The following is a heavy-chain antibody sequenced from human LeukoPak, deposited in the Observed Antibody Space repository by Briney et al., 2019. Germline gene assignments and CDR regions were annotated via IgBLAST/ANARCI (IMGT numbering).Heavy chain of an antibody. V-gene: IGHV3-7*01. CDR1: GFTFTTYW. CDR3: VREVAVGIGAYNY. CDR2: IGQNGREK. D-gene: IGHD6-13*01. Sequence: GGSLRLSCAVSGFTFTTYWMAWLRQAPGKGLEWVAHIGQNGREKYHVDSVKGRFTISRDNAKNSPYLQMNSLRVDDTAVYYCVREVAVGIGAYNYWGQGILVTVSS. J-gene: IGHJ4*02.